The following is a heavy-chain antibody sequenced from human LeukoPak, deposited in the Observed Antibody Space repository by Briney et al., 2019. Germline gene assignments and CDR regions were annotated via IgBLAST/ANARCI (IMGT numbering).Heavy chain of an antibody. J-gene: IGHJ4*02. V-gene: IGHV3-7*01. D-gene: IGHD6-13*01. CDR2: MDPDGNQR. Sequence: PGGSLRLSCTASGFSFGNYWMTWLRQAPGKGLEWVANMDPDGNQRNYVGSVKGRFTISRDSANNSVYLQMNSLRAEDTAVYYCARDLGWAAANEDYFDYWGQGTLVTVSS. CDR1: GFSFGNYW. CDR3: ARDLGWAAANEDYFDY.